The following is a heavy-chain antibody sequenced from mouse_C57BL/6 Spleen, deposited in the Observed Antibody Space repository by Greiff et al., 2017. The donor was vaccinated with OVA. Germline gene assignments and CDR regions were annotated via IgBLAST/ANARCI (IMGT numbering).Heavy chain of an antibody. J-gene: IGHJ1*03. Sequence: QVQLQQSGAELARPGASVKLSCKASGYTFTSYGISWVKQRTGQGLEWIGEIYPRSGITYYNEKFKGKATLTADKSSSTAYMELRSLTSEDSAVYFCARGGVTTVVRYFDVWGTGTTVTVSS. V-gene: IGHV1-81*01. D-gene: IGHD1-1*01. CDR3: ARGGVTTVVRYFDV. CDR2: IYPRSGIT. CDR1: GYTFTSYG.